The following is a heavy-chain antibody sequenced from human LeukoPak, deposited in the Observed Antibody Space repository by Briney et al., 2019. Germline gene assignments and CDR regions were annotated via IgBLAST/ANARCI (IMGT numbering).Heavy chain of an antibody. CDR1: GFTFSSYA. CDR2: ISGSGGST. D-gene: IGHD2-21*02. V-gene: IGHV3-23*01. J-gene: IGHJ4*02. Sequence: PGGSLRLSCAASGFTFSSYAMSWVRQAPGKGLEWVSAISGSGGSTYYADSVKGRFTISRDNSKNTLYLQMNSLRAEDTAVYYCASPIGGDCGGDCSMGPFDYWGQGTLVTVSS. CDR3: ASPIGGDCGGDCSMGPFDY.